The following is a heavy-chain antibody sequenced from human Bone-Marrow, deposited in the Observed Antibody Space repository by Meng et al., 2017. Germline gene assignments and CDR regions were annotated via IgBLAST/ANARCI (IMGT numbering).Heavy chain of an antibody. V-gene: IGHV3-33*01. CDR1: GFKFSSYG. CDR2: IWYDGSKK. D-gene: IGHD6-19*01. Sequence: QVQRVESGGGVVQPGRSLRLSCAVSGFKFSSYGMHWVRQAPGKGLEWVAVIWYDGSKKYYADSVKGRFTISRDDSKNTLFLQMNTLTAEDTAVYYCARDTGAVAPELDYWGQGTLVTVSS. J-gene: IGHJ4*02. CDR3: ARDTGAVAPELDY.